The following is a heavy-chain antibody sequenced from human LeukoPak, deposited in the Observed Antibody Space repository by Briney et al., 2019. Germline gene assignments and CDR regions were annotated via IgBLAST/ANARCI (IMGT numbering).Heavy chain of an antibody. CDR3: ARAQWMSGWYGDI. D-gene: IGHD6-19*01. V-gene: IGHV3-30*03. Sequence: GGSLRLSCAASGFTFNIYAMHWVRQAPGKGLEWVALISYDGNNKYYADSVKGRFTISRDNSKNTLYLQMNSLRAEDTAVYYCARAQWMSGWYGDIWGQGTMVTVSS. CDR2: ISYDGNNK. CDR1: GFTFNIYA. J-gene: IGHJ3*02.